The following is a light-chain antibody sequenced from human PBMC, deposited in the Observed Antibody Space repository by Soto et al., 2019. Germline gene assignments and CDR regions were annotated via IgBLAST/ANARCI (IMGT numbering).Light chain of an antibody. Sequence: QSVLTQPASVSGSPGQSITISCTGTSSDVGSYNLVSWYQQHPGKAPKLMIYEGSKRPSGVSNRFSGSKSGNTASLTISGLHAADEADYSCCSYAGSITHVVFGGGTKLTVL. CDR3: CSYAGSITHVV. CDR2: EGS. J-gene: IGLJ2*01. CDR1: SSDVGSYNL. V-gene: IGLV2-23*01.